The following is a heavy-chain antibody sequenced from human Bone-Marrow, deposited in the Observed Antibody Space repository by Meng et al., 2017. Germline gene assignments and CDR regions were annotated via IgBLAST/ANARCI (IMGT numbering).Heavy chain of an antibody. D-gene: IGHD2-2*02. Sequence: QVLLQESGPGLVKPSETLSLTCTASGGSISSSSYYWGWIRQPPGKGLEWIGSIYYTGSTYYNPALKSRVTISLDTSKNQFSLNLSSVTAADTAVYYCARGYCSTTSCYNRYFDYWGLGTLVTVSS. V-gene: IGHV4-39*01. J-gene: IGHJ4*02. CDR2: IYYTGST. CDR3: ARGYCSTTSCYNRYFDY. CDR1: GGSISSSSYY.